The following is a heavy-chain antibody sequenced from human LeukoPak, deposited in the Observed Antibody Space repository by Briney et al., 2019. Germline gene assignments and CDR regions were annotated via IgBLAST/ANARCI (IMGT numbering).Heavy chain of an antibody. Sequence: SVKVSCKASGGTFSSYAISWVRQAPGQGLEWMGGIIPIFGTANYAQKFQGRVTMTRDTSTSTVYMELSSLRSEDTAVYYCARVSKSNSPDGYYDFWSGYFGMDYYYYTDVWGKGTTVTVSS. CDR2: IIPIFGTA. V-gene: IGHV1-69*05. CDR1: GGTFSSYA. J-gene: IGHJ6*03. D-gene: IGHD3-3*01. CDR3: ARVSKSNSPDGYYDFWSGYFGMDYYYYTDV.